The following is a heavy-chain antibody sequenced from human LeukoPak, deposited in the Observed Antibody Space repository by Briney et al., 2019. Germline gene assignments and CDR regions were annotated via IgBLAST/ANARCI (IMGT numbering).Heavy chain of an antibody. Sequence: GGSLRLSCVASGFTFSNAWMSWVRQAPGKGLEWVGRIKSKPDGGTTDHAAPVKGRFTISRDDSKNTLYLQMNSLKTEDTAVYYCTGYCSGGTCDYWGQGTLVTVSS. CDR3: TGYCSGGTCDY. D-gene: IGHD2-15*01. CDR2: IKSKPDGGTT. CDR1: GFTFSNAW. J-gene: IGHJ4*02. V-gene: IGHV3-15*01.